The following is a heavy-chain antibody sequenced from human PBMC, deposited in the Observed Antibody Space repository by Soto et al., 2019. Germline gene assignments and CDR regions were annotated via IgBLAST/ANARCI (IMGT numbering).Heavy chain of an antibody. D-gene: IGHD6-6*01. Sequence: QVQLVESGGGVVQPGRSLRLSCAASGFTFSSYGMHWVRQAPGKGLEWVAVISYDGSNKYYADSVKGRFTISRDNSKNTRYLQMNSLRAEDTAVYYCAKAEAEYSSSSQHYWGQGTLVTVSS. CDR3: AKAEAEYSSSSQHY. CDR2: ISYDGSNK. V-gene: IGHV3-30*18. J-gene: IGHJ4*02. CDR1: GFTFSSYG.